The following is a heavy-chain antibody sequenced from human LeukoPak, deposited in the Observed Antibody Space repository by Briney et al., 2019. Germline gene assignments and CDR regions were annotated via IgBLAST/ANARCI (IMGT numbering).Heavy chain of an antibody. J-gene: IGHJ4*02. CDR3: ARGAPMVRGVICTY. CDR2: ISSSSSYI. D-gene: IGHD3-10*01. CDR1: GFTFSSYS. Sequence: AGGSLRLSCAASGFTFSSYSMNWVRQAPGKGLEWVSSISSSSSYIYYADSVKGRFTISRDNAKNSLYLQMNSLRAEDTAVYYCARGAPMVRGVICTYWGREPWSPSPQ. V-gene: IGHV3-21*01.